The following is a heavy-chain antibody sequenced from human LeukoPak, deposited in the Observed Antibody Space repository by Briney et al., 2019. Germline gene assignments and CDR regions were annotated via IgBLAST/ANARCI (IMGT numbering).Heavy chain of an antibody. CDR3: AKRMALPPGALDI. CDR2: ISGRDGGT. Sequence: GGSLRLSCAASGFTFNTYDMSWVRQAPGKGLEWVSLISGRDGGTYYADSVKGRFTISRDNSKKTLYLQMNSLRAEDTAVYYCAKRMALPPGALDIWGQGTMVTVSS. V-gene: IGHV3-23*01. J-gene: IGHJ3*02. D-gene: IGHD5-24*01. CDR1: GFTFNTYD.